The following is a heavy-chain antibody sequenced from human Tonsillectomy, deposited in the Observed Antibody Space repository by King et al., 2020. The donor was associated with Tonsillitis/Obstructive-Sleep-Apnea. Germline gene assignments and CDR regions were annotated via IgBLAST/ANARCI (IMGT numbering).Heavy chain of an antibody. CDR3: ARVIVLVPLNYYMDV. J-gene: IGHJ6*03. CDR1: GFTFSDYY. Sequence: VQLVESGGGLVKPGGSLRLSCAASGFTFSDYYMSWVRQAPGKGLEWVSYISISSSYTNYADSVKGRFTISRDNAKNSLYLQMNSLRAEDTAVFYCARVIVLVPLNYYMDVWGKGTTVTVSS. V-gene: IGHV3-11*05. CDR2: ISISSSYT. D-gene: IGHD2-2*01.